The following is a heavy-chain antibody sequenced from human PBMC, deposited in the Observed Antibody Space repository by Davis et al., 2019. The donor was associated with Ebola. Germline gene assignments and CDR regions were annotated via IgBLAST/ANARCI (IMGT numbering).Heavy chain of an antibody. V-gene: IGHV5-51*01. CDR1: GYSFTSYW. Sequence: GESLKISCKGSGYSFTSYWIVWVRQMPGKGLECMGIIFPGDSDTRYSPSFQGQVTISADKSISTAYLQWSSLKASDTAMYYCARHNSRRVVATGPWGQGTLVTVSS. CDR3: ARHNSRRVVATGP. CDR2: IFPGDSDT. D-gene: IGHD5-12*01. J-gene: IGHJ5*02.